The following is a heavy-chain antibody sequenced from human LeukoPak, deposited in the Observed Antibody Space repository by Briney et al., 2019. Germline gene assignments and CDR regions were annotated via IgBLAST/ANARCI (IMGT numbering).Heavy chain of an antibody. CDR1: GYTFTGYY. Sequence: ASVKVSCKASGYTFTGYYMHWVRQAPGQGLEWMGWINPNSGGTNYAQKFQGRVTMTRDTSISTAYMELSSLRSEDTAVYYCARVGSYYDFWSGYQYGMDVWGQGTTVTVSS. J-gene: IGHJ6*02. CDR2: INPNSGGT. CDR3: ARVGSYYDFWSGYQYGMDV. D-gene: IGHD3-3*01. V-gene: IGHV1-2*02.